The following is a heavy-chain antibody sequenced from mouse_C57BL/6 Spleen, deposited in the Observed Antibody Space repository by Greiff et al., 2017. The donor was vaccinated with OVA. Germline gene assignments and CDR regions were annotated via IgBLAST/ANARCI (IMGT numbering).Heavy chain of an antibody. Sequence: VQLQQSGTVLARPGASVKMSCKTSGYTFTSYWMHWVKQRPGQGLEWIGAIYPGNSDTSYNQKFKGKAKLTAVTSASTAYMELSSLTNADSAVYYSTYYYGYYCDYWGQGTTLTVSS. CDR1: GYTFTSYW. CDR3: TYYYGYYCDY. J-gene: IGHJ2*01. CDR2: IYPGNSDT. V-gene: IGHV1-5*01. D-gene: IGHD1-1*01.